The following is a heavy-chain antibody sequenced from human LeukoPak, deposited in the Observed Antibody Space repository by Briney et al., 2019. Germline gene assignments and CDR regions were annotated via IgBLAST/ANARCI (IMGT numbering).Heavy chain of an antibody. D-gene: IGHD1-1*01. CDR2: IYFGGTT. V-gene: IGHV3-53*01. CDR1: GFTFSNYG. CDR3: ARVKYNWNDGNHDAFDI. J-gene: IGHJ3*02. Sequence: GGSLRLSCAASGFTFSNYGMHWVRQAPGQGLEWVSVIYFGGTTYYADSVKGRFTISRDNSKNTVYLQMNSLRVEDTAVYYCARVKYNWNDGNHDAFDIWGQGTMVTVSS.